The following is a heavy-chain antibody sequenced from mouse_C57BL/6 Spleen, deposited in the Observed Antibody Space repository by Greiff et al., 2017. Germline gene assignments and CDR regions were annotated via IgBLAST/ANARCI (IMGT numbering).Heavy chain of an antibody. CDR1: GYTFTSYG. CDR3: AREGARIYYAMDY. V-gene: IGHV1-81*01. D-gene: IGHD3-1*01. CDR2: IYPRSGNT. Sequence: QVQLKESGAELARPGASVKLSCKASGYTFTSYGISWVKQRTGQGLEWIGEIYPRSGNTYYNEKFKGKATLTADKSSSTAYMELRSLTSEDSAVYFCAREGARIYYAMDYWGQGTSVTVSS. J-gene: IGHJ4*01.